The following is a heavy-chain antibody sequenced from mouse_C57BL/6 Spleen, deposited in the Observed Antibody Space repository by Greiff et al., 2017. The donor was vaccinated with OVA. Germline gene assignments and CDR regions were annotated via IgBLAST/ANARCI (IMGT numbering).Heavy chain of an antibody. D-gene: IGHD1-1*01. V-gene: IGHV1-5*01. Sequence: EVQRVESGTVLARPGASVKMSCKTSGYTFTSYWMHWVKQRPGQGLEWIGAIYPGNSDTSYNQKFKGKAKLTAVTSASTAYMELSSLTNEDSAVYYCTREDYYGSSPYWYFDVWGTGTTVTVSS. J-gene: IGHJ1*03. CDR3: TREDYYGSSPYWYFDV. CDR2: IYPGNSDT. CDR1: GYTFTSYW.